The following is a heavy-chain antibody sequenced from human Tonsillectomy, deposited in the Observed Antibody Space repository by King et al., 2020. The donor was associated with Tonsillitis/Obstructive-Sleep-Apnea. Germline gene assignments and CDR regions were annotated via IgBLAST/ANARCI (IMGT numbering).Heavy chain of an antibody. J-gene: IGHJ5*02. V-gene: IGHV7-4-1*02. D-gene: IGHD3-10*01. Sequence: QLVQSGSELKKPGASVKVSCKASGYTFTSYAMNWVRQAPGQGLEWMGWINTNTGNPTYAQGFSGRFVFSLDTSVSTAYLQISSLKAEDTAVYYCARRARLLWFREFAAGFDPWGQGTLVTVSS. CDR2: INTNTGNP. CDR3: ARRARLLWFREFAAGFDP. CDR1: GYTFTSYA.